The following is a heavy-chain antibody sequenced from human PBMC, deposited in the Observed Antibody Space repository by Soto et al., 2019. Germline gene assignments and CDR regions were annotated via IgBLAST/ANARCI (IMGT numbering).Heavy chain of an antibody. CDR1: GASMSNYY. D-gene: IGHD3-22*01. CDR3: VREGDYSDNNGYPLFDY. CDR2: IFGSGET. Sequence: QVQLQESGPGLLKPSETLSLTCTVSGASMSNYYWSWIRQPAGKGLEWIGRIFGSGETYYNPSLKSRVILSVDLSKNQFSLELTSVTAADTAVYFCVREGDYSDNNGYPLFDYWGQGTLVTVSP. V-gene: IGHV4-4*07. J-gene: IGHJ4*02.